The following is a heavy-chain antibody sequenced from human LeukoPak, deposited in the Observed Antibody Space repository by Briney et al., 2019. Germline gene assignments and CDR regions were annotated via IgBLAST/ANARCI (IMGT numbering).Heavy chain of an antibody. D-gene: IGHD1-26*01. V-gene: IGHV4-34*01. J-gene: IGHJ4*02. CDR3: ARRVGAGFDY. CDR2: IKHSGST. CDR1: GGSFSGYY. Sequence: SEPLSLTCAVYGGSFSGYYWSWIRQPPGKGLEWIGEIKHSGSTNYNPSLKSRVTISVDTSKNQFSLKLSSVTAADTAVYYCARRVGAGFDYWGQGTLVTVSS.